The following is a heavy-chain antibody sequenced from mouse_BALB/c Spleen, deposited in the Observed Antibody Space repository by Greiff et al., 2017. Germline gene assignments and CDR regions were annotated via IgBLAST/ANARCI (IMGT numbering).Heavy chain of an antibody. Sequence: EVMLVESGGDLVKPGGSLKLSCAASGFTFSSYGMSWVRQTPDKRLEWVATISSGGSYTYYPDSVKGRFTISRDNAKNTLYLQMSSLKSEDTAMYYCARQSGNYGAWFAYWGQGTLVTVSA. CDR3: ARQSGNYGAWFAY. CDR1: GFTFSSYG. J-gene: IGHJ3*01. CDR2: ISSGGSYT. V-gene: IGHV5-6*01. D-gene: IGHD2-1*01.